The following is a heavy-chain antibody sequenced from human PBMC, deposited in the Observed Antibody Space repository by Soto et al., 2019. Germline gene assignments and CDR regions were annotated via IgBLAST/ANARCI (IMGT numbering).Heavy chain of an antibody. D-gene: IGHD3-10*01. Sequence: GSLRLSCEDSGFTFSDYYMSWIRPAPGKGLEWVSYISSSGSTIYSADSLKGRFTISRDNAKRSLYLQMNSLRAEDTAVYQCARLEVRGAYHFDYWGQGTLVTGSS. CDR3: ARLEVRGAYHFDY. CDR1: GFTFSDYY. V-gene: IGHV3-11*01. CDR2: ISSSGSTI. J-gene: IGHJ4*02.